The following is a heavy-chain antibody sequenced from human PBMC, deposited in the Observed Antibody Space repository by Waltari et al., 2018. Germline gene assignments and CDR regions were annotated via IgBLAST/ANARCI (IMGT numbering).Heavy chain of an antibody. D-gene: IGHD3-22*01. J-gene: IGHJ4*02. V-gene: IGHV4-59*01. Sequence: QVQLQESGPGLVKPSETLSLTCTVSGGSISSYYWSWIRQPPGKGLEWIGYIYYSGSTNDNPSLKSRVTISVDTSKNQFSLKLSSVTAADTAVYYCARMDSSVCTDYWGQGTLVTVSS. CDR3: ARMDSSVCTDY. CDR2: IYYSGST. CDR1: GGSISSYY.